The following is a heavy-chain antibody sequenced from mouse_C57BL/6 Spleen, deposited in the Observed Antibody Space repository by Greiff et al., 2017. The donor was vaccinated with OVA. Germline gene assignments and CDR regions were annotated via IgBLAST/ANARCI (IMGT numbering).Heavy chain of an antibody. Sequence: VKLQQPGAELVRPGTSVKLSCKASGYTFTSYWMHWVKQRPGQGLEWIGVIDPSDSYTNYNQKFTGKATLTVDTSSSTAYMQLISLTSEDSAVYDCARLGSSTGAEYYFDDWGQGTTLTVSS. D-gene: IGHD4-1*02. V-gene: IGHV1-59*01. CDR3: ARLGSSTGAEYYFDD. J-gene: IGHJ2*01. CDR2: IDPSDSYT. CDR1: GYTFTSYW.